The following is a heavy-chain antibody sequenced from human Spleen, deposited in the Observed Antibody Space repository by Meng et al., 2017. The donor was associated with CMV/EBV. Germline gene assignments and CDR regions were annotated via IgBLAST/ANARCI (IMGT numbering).Heavy chain of an antibody. J-gene: IGHJ4*02. CDR3: ARASLFGVVIMDYYFDY. D-gene: IGHD3-3*01. V-gene: IGHV4-34*01. CDR1: GESFSDYF. CDR2: IGHGGST. Sequence: GESFSDYFWNWIRQSPGKGLEWIGDIGHGGSTNYNPSLKSRVTISVDTSKKQFSLRLKSVTTADTAVYYCARASLFGVVIMDYYFDYWGQGSLVTVSS.